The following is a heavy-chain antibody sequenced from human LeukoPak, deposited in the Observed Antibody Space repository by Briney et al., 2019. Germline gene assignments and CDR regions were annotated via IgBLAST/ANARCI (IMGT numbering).Heavy chain of an antibody. CDR1: GFTFSTFG. CDR3: ARMSTGYYDDY. D-gene: IGHD3-9*01. Sequence: GGSLRLSCVASGFTFSTFGMNWVRQALGKGLEWVSYISSSSTTIYYADSVKGRFTISRDDAKSSLYLQMNSLRAEDTALYYCARMSTGYYDDYWGQGTLVTVSS. J-gene: IGHJ4*02. V-gene: IGHV3-48*01. CDR2: ISSSSTTI.